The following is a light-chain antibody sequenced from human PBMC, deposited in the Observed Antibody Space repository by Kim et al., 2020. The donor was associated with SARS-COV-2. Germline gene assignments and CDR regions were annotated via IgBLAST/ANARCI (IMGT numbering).Light chain of an antibody. CDR1: QSVSSKN. V-gene: IGKV3-20*01. J-gene: IGKJ2*01. CDR3: YWYGDATAYS. Sequence: EIVLTQSPGTLSLSPGERATLSCRASQSVSSKNFAWYQQKPGQAPRLLIYAVSNRATGIPDRFSGSGSGTDFTLTISRLEPEDFAVYYYYWYGDATAYSFGQGTKLEI. CDR2: AVS.